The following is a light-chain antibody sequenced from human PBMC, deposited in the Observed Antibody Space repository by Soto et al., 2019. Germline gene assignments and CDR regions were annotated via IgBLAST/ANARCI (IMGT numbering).Light chain of an antibody. CDR1: SANIGAAYN. CDR3: QYYESSLSGYV. CDR2: GNN. V-gene: IGLV1-40*01. J-gene: IGLJ1*01. Sequence: QSVLTQPPSASGTPGQRVAISCTGSSANIGAAYNVDWYQQLPGTAPKLLIYGNNNRPSGVPARFSGSKSGTSASLAIAGLQAEDEGDYYCQYYESSLSGYVFGTGTKVTVL.